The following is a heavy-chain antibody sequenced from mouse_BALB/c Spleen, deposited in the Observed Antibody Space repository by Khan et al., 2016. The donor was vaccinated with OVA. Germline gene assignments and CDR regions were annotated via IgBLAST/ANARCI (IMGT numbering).Heavy chain of an antibody. CDR2: IFPGSVST. CDR1: GYTFSSYW. CDR3: GRGGYGGFAY. D-gene: IGHD2-2*01. V-gene: IGHV1-9*01. Sequence: VQLKESGGDLMKPGASVKISCKATGYTFSSYWIEWVKQRPGHGLEWIGQIFPGSVSTTYNEKFKGKATFTADTSSNTADMQLSSLTSEDSAVYYCGRGGYGGFAYWGQGTLVTVSA. J-gene: IGHJ3*01.